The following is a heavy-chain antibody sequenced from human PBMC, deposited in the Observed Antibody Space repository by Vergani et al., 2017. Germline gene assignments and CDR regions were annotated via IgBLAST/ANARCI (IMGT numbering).Heavy chain of an antibody. J-gene: IGHJ5*02. CDR3: AKDLGTSSGGGWFDP. D-gene: IGHD6-6*01. V-gene: IGHV3-9*02. CDR1: GFTSAGYA. Sequence: EVQLEESGGGLVLPGRSLRLSWVASGFTSAGYAMHWVRQAPGKGLEWVSGISWNSNSIGYADSVKGRFTISRDNAKNSLYLQMNSLRAEDTALYYCAKDLGTSSGGGWFDPWGQGTLVTVSS. CDR2: ISWNSNSI.